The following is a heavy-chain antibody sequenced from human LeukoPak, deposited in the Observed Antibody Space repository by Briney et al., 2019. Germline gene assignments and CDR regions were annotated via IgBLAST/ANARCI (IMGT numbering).Heavy chain of an antibody. CDR1: EYSFSNYW. J-gene: IGHJ4*02. CDR2: IYPDDSDT. CDR3: ARRYYYGSGSWDTFDY. Sequence: GESLKISCKGSEYSFSNYWIGWVRQMPGKGLEWMGIIYPDDSDTRYSPYFQGQVTISADKSINTAYLQWSSLRASDSALYYCARRYYYGSGSWDTFDYWGQGTLVTVST. V-gene: IGHV5-51*01. D-gene: IGHD3-10*01.